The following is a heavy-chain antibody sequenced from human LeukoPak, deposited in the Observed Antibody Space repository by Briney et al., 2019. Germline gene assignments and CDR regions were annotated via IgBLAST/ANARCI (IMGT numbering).Heavy chain of an antibody. Sequence: SGGSLRLSCTASGFTFGDYAMSWVRQAPGKGLEWVGFIRSKAYGGTTEYAASVKGRFTISRDDSKSIAYLQMNSLKTEDTAVYYCTRDPNTMVRGVYYYYMDVWGKGTTVTISS. D-gene: IGHD3-10*01. CDR3: TRDPNTMVRGVYYYYMDV. V-gene: IGHV3-49*04. CDR2: IRSKAYGGTT. CDR1: GFTFGDYA. J-gene: IGHJ6*03.